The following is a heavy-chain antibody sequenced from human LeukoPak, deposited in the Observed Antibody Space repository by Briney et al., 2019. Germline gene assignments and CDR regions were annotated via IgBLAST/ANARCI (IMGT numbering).Heavy chain of an antibody. V-gene: IGHV3-21*01. CDR1: GFTFSSYS. Sequence: GGSLRLSCAASGFTFSSYSMNWVRQAPGKGLEWVSSISSSSSYIYYADSVKGRFTISRDNAKNSLYLQMNSLRAEDTAVYYCARDFLPSGSYPNGFDYWGQGTLVTVSS. D-gene: IGHD1-26*01. CDR3: ARDFLPSGSYPNGFDY. J-gene: IGHJ4*02. CDR2: ISSSSSYI.